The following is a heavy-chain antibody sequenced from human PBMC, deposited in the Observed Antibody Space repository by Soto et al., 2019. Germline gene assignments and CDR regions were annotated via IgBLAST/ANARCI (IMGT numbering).Heavy chain of an antibody. CDR3: ARHERWELLAWFDP. D-gene: IGHD1-26*01. CDR2: VYYSGTT. CDR1: GDSISSSSYC. J-gene: IGHJ5*02. Sequence: SETLSLTCAVPGDSISSSSYCWAWIRQPPGGGLEWIGSVYYSGTTYYSPSLKSRVTISVDTSKNQFSLKLSSVTAADTAVYYCARHERWELLAWFDPWGQGTLVTVSS. V-gene: IGHV4-39*01.